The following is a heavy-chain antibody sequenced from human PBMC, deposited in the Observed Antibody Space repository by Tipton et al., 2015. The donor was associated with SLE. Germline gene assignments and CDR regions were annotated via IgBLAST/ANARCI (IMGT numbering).Heavy chain of an antibody. CDR3: VRGHPHIVVLIGGGWFDP. CDR2: IYYSGST. Sequence: TLSLTCTVSGGSINSYYWSWIRQPPGKGLEWIGYIYYSGSTNYNASLKSRVTISVDTSKNQFSLNLTSVTAADTAIYYCVRGHPHIVVLIGGGWFDPWGQGTLVTVSS. D-gene: IGHD2-21*01. CDR1: GGSINSYY. J-gene: IGHJ5*02. V-gene: IGHV4-59*12.